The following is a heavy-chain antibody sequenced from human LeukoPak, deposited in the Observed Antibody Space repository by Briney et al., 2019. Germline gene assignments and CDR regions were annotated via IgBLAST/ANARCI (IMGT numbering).Heavy chain of an antibody. CDR1: GGSISSGGYS. V-gene: IGHV4-30-4*07. Sequence: SETLSLTCAVSGGSISSGGYSWNWIRQPPGKGLEWIGYIYNSGSTSYNPSLKSRVTISVDTSKNQFSLKLSSVTAADTAVYYCARSWGYDFWTGNLLDYWGQGTLVSVSS. CDR3: ARSWGYDFWTGNLLDY. CDR2: IYNSGST. J-gene: IGHJ4*02. D-gene: IGHD3-3*01.